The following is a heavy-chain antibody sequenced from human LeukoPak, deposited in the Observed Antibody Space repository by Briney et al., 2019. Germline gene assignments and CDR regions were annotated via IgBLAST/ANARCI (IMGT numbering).Heavy chain of an antibody. CDR2: INLDESER. D-gene: IGHD4-23*01. CDR1: GFTFSNYW. Sequence: GGSLRLSCAASGFTFSNYWMSWVRQAPGKGLQWVANINLDESERYYVDSVEGRFTISRDNAKNSLYLQMNSLRAEDTAVYYCARNSRVGFDYWGQGTLLTVSS. J-gene: IGHJ4*02. CDR3: ARNSRVGFDY. V-gene: IGHV3-7*03.